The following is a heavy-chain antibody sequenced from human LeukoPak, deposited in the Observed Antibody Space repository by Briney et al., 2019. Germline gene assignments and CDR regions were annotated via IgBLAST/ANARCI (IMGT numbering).Heavy chain of an antibody. D-gene: IGHD6-13*01. J-gene: IGHJ4*02. V-gene: IGHV4-59*08. CDR1: GGSIGSYY. CDR3: ARRSIAAAGYSFDY. CDR2: IYYSGST. Sequence: SETLSLTCTVSGGSIGSYYWSWIRQPPGKGLEWIGYIYYSGSTNYNPSLKSRVTISVDTSKNQFSLKLSSVTAADTAVYYCARRSIAAAGYSFDYWGQGTLVTVSS.